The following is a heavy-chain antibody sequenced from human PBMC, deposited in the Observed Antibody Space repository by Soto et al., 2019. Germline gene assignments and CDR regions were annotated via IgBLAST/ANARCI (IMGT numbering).Heavy chain of an antibody. Sequence: SETLSLTCAVYGGSFSGYYWSWIRQPPGKGLEWIGEINHSGSTNYNPSLKSRVTISVDTSKNQFSLKLSSVTAADTAVYYCARRDSDIVVVVAAELEYYFDYWGQGTLVTVSS. J-gene: IGHJ4*02. V-gene: IGHV4-34*01. CDR3: ARRDSDIVVVVAAELEYYFDY. D-gene: IGHD2-15*01. CDR1: GGSFSGYY. CDR2: INHSGST.